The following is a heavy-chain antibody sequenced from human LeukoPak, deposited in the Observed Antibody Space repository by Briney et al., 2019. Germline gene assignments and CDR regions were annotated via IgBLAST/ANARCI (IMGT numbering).Heavy chain of an antibody. D-gene: IGHD2-8*01. J-gene: IGHJ3*02. CDR3: ARAPVDCTNGVCYRPVAFDI. V-gene: IGHV3-30-3*01. Sequence: GGSLRLSCAPSGFTFSSYAMHWVRQAPGKGLEWVAVISYAGSNKFYADSVRGRVTISRDNSKNTLYLQMNNLKTEDTAVYYCARAPVDCTNGVCYRPVAFDIWGQGTMVTVSS. CDR1: GFTFSSYA. CDR2: ISYAGSNK.